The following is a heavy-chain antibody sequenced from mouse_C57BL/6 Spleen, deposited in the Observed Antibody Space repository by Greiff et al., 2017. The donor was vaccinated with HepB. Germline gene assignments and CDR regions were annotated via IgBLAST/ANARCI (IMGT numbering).Heavy chain of an antibody. CDR1: GYTFTDYY. V-gene: IGHV1-26*01. J-gene: IGHJ2*01. CDR3: ARIGDYYGSSLYYFDY. D-gene: IGHD1-1*01. Sequence: VQLQQSGPELVKPGASVKISCKASGYTFTDYYMNWVKQSHGKSLEWIGDINPNNGGTSYNQKFKGKATLTVDKSSSTAYMELRSLTSEDSAVYYCARIGDYYGSSLYYFDYWGQGTTLTVSS. CDR2: INPNNGGT.